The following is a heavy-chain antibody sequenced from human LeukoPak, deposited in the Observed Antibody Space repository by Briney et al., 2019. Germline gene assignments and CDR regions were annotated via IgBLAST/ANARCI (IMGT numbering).Heavy chain of an antibody. CDR2: IYYSGST. CDR1: GGSISSGDHY. V-gene: IGHV4-30-4*01. Sequence: SETLSLTCTVSGGSISSGDHYWSWIRQPPGKGLEWIGYIYYSGSTYYNPSLKSRVTISVATSKNQFSLKLSSVTAADTAVYYCARVPLRWGDAFDIWGQGTMVIVSS. D-gene: IGHD4-23*01. J-gene: IGHJ3*02. CDR3: ARVPLRWGDAFDI.